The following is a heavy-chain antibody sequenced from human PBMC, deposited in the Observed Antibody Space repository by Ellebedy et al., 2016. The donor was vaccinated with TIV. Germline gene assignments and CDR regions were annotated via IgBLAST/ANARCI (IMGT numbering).Heavy chain of an antibody. CDR1: GFTFSSYD. D-gene: IGHD4-17*01. Sequence: PGGSLRLSCAASGFTFSSYDMHWVRQATGKGLEWVSAIGTAGDTYYSGSVKGRFTISRDNSKNTLYLQMNSLRAEDTALYYCASRTRGDYPYFDFWGQGTLVTVSS. CDR3: ASRTRGDYPYFDF. J-gene: IGHJ4*02. V-gene: IGHV3-13*01. CDR2: IGTAGDT.